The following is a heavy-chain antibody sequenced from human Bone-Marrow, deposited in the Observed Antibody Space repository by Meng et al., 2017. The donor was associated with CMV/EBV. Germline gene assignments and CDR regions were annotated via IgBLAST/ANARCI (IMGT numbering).Heavy chain of an antibody. CDR3: VRAGSGYSDYFYYGMDV. D-gene: IGHD3-3*01. Sequence: GESLKISCTASGFTFGDYAMSWVRQAPGRGLEWVSVMYGGGGTYYANSVKGRFIISRDSSKNTLYLQMNNLRAEDTAVYYCVRAGSGYSDYFYYGMDVWGQGTTVTVSS. V-gene: IGHV3-53*01. CDR1: GFTFGDYA. CDR2: MYGGGGT. J-gene: IGHJ6*02.